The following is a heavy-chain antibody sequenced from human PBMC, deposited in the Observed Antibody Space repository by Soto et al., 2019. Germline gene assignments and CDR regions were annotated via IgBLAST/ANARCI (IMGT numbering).Heavy chain of an antibody. D-gene: IGHD3-22*01. J-gene: IGHJ4*02. CDR1: GFTFSSYG. Sequence: GGSLRLSCAASGFTFSSYGMHWVRQAPGKGLEWVAVIWYDGSNKYYADSVKGRFTISRDNSKNTLYLQMNSLRAEDTAVYYCARDIWVVATTPYYHDSSGYYAIXYWGQGTLVTVSS. CDR2: IWYDGSNK. V-gene: IGHV3-33*01. CDR3: ARDIWVVATTPYYHDSSGYYAIXY.